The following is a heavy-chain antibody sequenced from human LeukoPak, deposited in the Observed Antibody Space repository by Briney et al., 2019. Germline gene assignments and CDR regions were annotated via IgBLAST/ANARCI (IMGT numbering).Heavy chain of an antibody. CDR2: ISSDGSNA. V-gene: IGHV3-30*18. CDR1: GFTFSSYG. Sequence: GGSLRLSCAASGFTFSSYGMHWIRQAPGKGLEWVAVISSDGSNAYYADSVKGRFTMSRDNSKNTLFVQMNSLRAEDTAVYYCAKGRGAFDIWGQGTMVTVSS. D-gene: IGHD3-10*01. J-gene: IGHJ3*02. CDR3: AKGRGAFDI.